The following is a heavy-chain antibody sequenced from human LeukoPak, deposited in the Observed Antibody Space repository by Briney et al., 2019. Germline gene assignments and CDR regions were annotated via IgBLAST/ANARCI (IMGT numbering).Heavy chain of an antibody. V-gene: IGHV4-38-2*02. CDR2: VYHTGGT. Sequence: PSETLSLTCTVSGFSISSGYYWAWIRQPPGKGLEWIGSVYHTGGTYYNPSLKSRVTISLDTSKNQFSLNLSSVTAADTAVYYCARLNCSSTSCPPGNNWFDPWGQGTLVTVSS. D-gene: IGHD2-2*01. CDR3: ARLNCSSTSCPPGNNWFDP. CDR1: GFSISSGYY. J-gene: IGHJ5*02.